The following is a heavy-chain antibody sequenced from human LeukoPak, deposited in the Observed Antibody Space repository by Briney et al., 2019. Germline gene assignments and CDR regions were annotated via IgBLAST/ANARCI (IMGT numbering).Heavy chain of an antibody. CDR3: ARDYYGSGSYYNAGMDV. J-gene: IGHJ6*04. CDR2: ISSSGSTI. CDR1: GFTFSSYE. Sequence: PGGSLRLSCAASGFTFSSYEMNCVRQAPGKGLEWVSYISSSGSTIYYADSVKGRFTISRDNAKNSLYLLMNSLRAEDTAVYYCARDYYGSGSYYNAGMDVWGKGTTVTVSS. D-gene: IGHD3-10*01. V-gene: IGHV3-48*03.